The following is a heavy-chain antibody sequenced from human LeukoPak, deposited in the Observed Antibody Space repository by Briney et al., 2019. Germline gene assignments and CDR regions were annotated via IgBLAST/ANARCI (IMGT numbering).Heavy chain of an antibody. CDR2: ISSNGGST. Sequence: PGGSLRLSCAASGVTFSSYAMHWVRQAPGKGLEYVSAISSNGGSTYYANSVKGRFTISRDNSKNTLYLQMGSLRAEDMAVYYCARDDGYSRRGRAASFDYWGQGTLVTVSS. CDR1: GVTFSSYA. J-gene: IGHJ4*02. D-gene: IGHD6-13*01. CDR3: ARDDGYSRRGRAASFDY. V-gene: IGHV3-64*01.